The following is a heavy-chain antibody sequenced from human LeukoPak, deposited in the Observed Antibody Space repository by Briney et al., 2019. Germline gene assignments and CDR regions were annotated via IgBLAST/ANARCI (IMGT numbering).Heavy chain of an antibody. CDR3: ARANTIDRRDGYAGFDY. CDR2: IIPILGIA. CDR1: GGTFSSYA. D-gene: IGHD5-24*01. V-gene: IGHV1-69*04. Sequence: GSSVKVSCKASGGTFSSYAIRWVRQAPGQGLEWMGRIIPILGIANYAQKFQGRVTITADKSTSTAYMELSSLRSEDTAVYYCARANTIDRRDGYAGFDYWGQGTLVTVSS. J-gene: IGHJ4*02.